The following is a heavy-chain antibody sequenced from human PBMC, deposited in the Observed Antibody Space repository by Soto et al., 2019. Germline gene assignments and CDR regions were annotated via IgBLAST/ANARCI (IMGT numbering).Heavy chain of an antibody. CDR2: ISYDGSNK. D-gene: IGHD3-16*02. Sequence: GGSLRLSCAASGFTFSSYAMHWVRQAPGKGLEWVAVISYDGSNKYYADSVKGRFTISRDNSKNTLYLQMNSLRAEDTAVYYCAKDRYDYVWGSYRYSEDRDALSRHGGMDVWGQGTTVTVSS. V-gene: IGHV3-30-3*01. J-gene: IGHJ6*02. CDR1: GFTFSSYA. CDR3: AKDRYDYVWGSYRYSEDRDALSRHGGMDV.